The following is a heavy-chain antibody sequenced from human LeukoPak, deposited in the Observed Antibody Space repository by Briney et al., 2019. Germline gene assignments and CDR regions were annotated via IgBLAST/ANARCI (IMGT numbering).Heavy chain of an antibody. D-gene: IGHD6-13*01. V-gene: IGHV3-9*01. CDR2: ISWNSGSI. J-gene: IGHJ3*02. CDR1: GFTFDDYA. CDR3: AKDKGSSSWYRGGAFDI. Sequence: GGSLRLSCAASGFTFDDYAMHWVRQAPGKGLEWVSGISWNSGSIGYADSVKGRFTISRDNAKNSLYLQMNSLRAEDTALYYCAKDKGSSSWYRGGAFDIWGQGTMVTVSS.